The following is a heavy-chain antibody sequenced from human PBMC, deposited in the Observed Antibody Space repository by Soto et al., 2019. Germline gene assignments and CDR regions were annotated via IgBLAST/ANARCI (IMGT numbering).Heavy chain of an antibody. CDR1: GGAISNYH. Sequence: PETLSLTCTVSGGAISNYHWSWIRQPPGTGLEWIGHIYDSVTTNYNPPLKSRVTISVDTSKNQFSLKLNSVTAADTALYFCASIFRGEPPFYWGQGALVTVSS. D-gene: IGHD3-10*01. V-gene: IGHV4-59*01. CDR3: ASIFRGEPPFY. CDR2: IYDSVTT. J-gene: IGHJ4*02.